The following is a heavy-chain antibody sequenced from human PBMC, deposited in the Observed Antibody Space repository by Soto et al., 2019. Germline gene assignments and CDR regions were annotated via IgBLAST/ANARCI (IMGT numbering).Heavy chain of an antibody. J-gene: IGHJ4*02. D-gene: IGHD2-21*02. Sequence: QVQLQESGPGLVKPSQTLSLTCTVSGGSISSGGYYWSWIRQHPGKGLEWIGYNYYSGSTYSNPSLKSRVTISVDTSKNQFSLKLSSVTAADTAVYYCARETLCGGDCYSFDYWGQGTLVTVSS. V-gene: IGHV4-31*03. CDR1: GGSISSGGYY. CDR2: NYYSGST. CDR3: ARETLCGGDCYSFDY.